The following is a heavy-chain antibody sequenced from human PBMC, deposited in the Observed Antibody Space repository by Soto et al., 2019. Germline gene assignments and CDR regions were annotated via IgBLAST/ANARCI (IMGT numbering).Heavy chain of an antibody. Sequence: SETLSLTCTVSGGSISSFYCSWIRHPPGKGLEWIGYIYYTGSTNYNPSLKSRVTISLDTSTNQFSLKLNSVTAADTAVYYCARSGRGAAASFDYWGQGTQVTVSS. CDR1: GGSISSFY. V-gene: IGHV4-59*08. D-gene: IGHD6-13*01. CDR3: ARSGRGAAASFDY. J-gene: IGHJ4*02. CDR2: IYYTGST.